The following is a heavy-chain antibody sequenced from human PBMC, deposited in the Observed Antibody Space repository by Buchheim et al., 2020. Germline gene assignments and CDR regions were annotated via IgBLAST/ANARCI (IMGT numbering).Heavy chain of an antibody. J-gene: IGHJ3*02. CDR2: IYYSGST. Sequence: QLQLQESGPGLVKPSETLSLTCTVSGGSISSSSYYWGWIRQPPGKGLEWIGGIYYSGSTYYNPSLKSRVTIPVDTSKNQFSLKLSSVTAADTAVYYCAEAPGYYDSSGYYGADAFDIWGQGT. V-gene: IGHV4-39*07. CDR3: AEAPGYYDSSGYYGADAFDI. D-gene: IGHD3-22*01. CDR1: GGSISSSSYY.